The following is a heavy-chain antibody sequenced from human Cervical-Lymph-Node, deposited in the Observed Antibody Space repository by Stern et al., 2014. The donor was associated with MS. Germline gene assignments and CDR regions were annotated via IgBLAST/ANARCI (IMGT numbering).Heavy chain of an antibody. CDR3: ARAHSSYGSGIYNY. V-gene: IGHV4-31*03. CDR1: GGSINSRGYY. J-gene: IGHJ4*02. D-gene: IGHD3-10*01. Sequence: QLQLQESGPGLVKPSQTLSLTCTVSGGSINSRGYYWSWIRQHTGKGLEWIGYIYYTGSTYYNPSLKGRVTISIDTSTKHFSLNLRSVTAADTAVYFCARAHSSYGSGIYNYWGQGTLVTVSS. CDR2: IYYTGST.